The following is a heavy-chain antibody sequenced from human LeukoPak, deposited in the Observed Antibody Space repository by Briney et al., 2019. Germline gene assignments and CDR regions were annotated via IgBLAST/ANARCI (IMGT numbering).Heavy chain of an antibody. J-gene: IGHJ4*02. CDR3: GSVVNGCSSTWPVFY. D-gene: IGHD2-2*01. CDR2: INPVDSET. V-gene: IGHV5-51*01. CDR1: GYIFTTYW. Sequence: GESLKISCKGSGYIFTTYWIAWVRQMPGKGLEWMGVINPVDSETKYSPSFQGQVTISADKSITTAYLNWSSLKASDTAIYYCGSVVNGCSSTWPVFYWGQGTLVTVSS.